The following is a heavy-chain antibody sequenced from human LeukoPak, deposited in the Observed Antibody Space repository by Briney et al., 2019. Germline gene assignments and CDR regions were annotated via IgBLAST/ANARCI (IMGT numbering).Heavy chain of an antibody. CDR1: GDSVSSNGAA. V-gene: IGHV6-1*01. Sequence: SQTLSLTCAISGDSVSSNGAAWNWIRQSPSRGLEWLGRTYYRSKWYNDYAVSVKSRITINPDTSNNQFSLHLNSVTPEDTAVYYCARGPQLIGYYYIDVWDTGTTVTVSS. CDR2: TYYRSKWYN. CDR3: ARGPQLIGYYYIDV. D-gene: IGHD2-8*01. J-gene: IGHJ6*03.